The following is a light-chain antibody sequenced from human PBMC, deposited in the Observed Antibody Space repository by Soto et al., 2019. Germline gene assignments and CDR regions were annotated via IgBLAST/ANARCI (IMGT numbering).Light chain of an antibody. V-gene: IGLV1-40*01. Sequence: VVTQPPSVSGAPGQRVTISCTGSSSNIGAGYDVHWYQQLPGTAPKLLIYGNSNRPSGVPDRFSGSKSGTSASLAITGLQAEDAADYYCQSYDSSLSGRYVFGTGTKVTVL. CDR1: SSNIGAGYD. CDR3: QSYDSSLSGRYV. J-gene: IGLJ1*01. CDR2: GNS.